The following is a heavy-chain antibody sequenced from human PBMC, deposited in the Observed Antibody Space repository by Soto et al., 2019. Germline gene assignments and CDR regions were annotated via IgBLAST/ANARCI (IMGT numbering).Heavy chain of an antibody. V-gene: IGHV4-34*01. CDR2: INHSGST. J-gene: IGHJ4*02. CDR1: GGSFSGYY. D-gene: IGHD3-10*01. CDR3: ARTLSGFTYGSRQFYFDS. Sequence: PSETLSLTCAVYGGSFSGYYWSWIRQPPGKGLEWIGEINHSGSTNYNPSLKSRVTISVDTSKNQFSLKLSSVTAAYTAVYYCARTLSGFTYGSRQFYFDSWGQGTLVTVSS.